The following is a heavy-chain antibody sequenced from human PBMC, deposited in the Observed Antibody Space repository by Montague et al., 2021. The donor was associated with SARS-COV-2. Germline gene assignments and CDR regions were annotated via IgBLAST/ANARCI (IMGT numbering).Heavy chain of an antibody. J-gene: IGHJ4*02. CDR3: ARSQDCSTTSCHFDY. CDR1: GYSISSGYY. D-gene: IGHD2-2*01. Sequence: SETLSLPCTVSGYSISSGYYWGWIRQPPGKGLEWIGSIYHSGSTYYNPSLKSRVTISVDTSKNQFSLKLSSVTAADTAVYYCARSQDCSTTSCHFDYWGQGTLVTVSS. V-gene: IGHV4-38-2*02. CDR2: IYHSGST.